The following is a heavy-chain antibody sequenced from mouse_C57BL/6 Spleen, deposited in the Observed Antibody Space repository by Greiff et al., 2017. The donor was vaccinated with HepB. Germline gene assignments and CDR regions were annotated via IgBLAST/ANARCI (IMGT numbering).Heavy chain of an antibody. CDR3: ARHPLIATVVAYWYFDV. J-gene: IGHJ1*03. CDR1: GFTFSSYG. Sequence: EVMLVESGGDLVKPGGSLKLSCAASGFTFSSYGMSWVRQTPDKRLEWVATISSGGSYTYYPDSVKGRFTISRDKSKNTLYLQMSSLKSEDTAMYYCARHPLIATVVAYWYFDVWGTGTTVTVSS. V-gene: IGHV5-6*01. CDR2: ISSGGSYT. D-gene: IGHD1-1*01.